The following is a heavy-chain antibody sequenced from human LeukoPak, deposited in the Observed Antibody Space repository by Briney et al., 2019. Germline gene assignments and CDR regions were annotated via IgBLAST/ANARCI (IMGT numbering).Heavy chain of an antibody. CDR1: GGSFSGYY. D-gene: IGHD6-6*01. Sequence: SETLSLTCAVYGGSFSGYYWSWIRQPPGKGLEWIGEINHSGSTNYNPSLKSRVTISVDTSKNQYSLKLSSVTAADTAVYYCARGLRIAARPAALGYWGQGTLVTVSS. J-gene: IGHJ4*02. CDR2: INHSGST. V-gene: IGHV4-34*01. CDR3: ARGLRIAARPAALGY.